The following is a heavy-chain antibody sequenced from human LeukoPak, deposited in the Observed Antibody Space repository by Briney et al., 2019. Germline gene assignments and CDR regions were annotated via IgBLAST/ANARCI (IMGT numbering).Heavy chain of an antibody. V-gene: IGHV4-59*08. J-gene: IGHJ4*02. CDR2: IYYTGSS. CDR3: ARGRYYFDY. CDR1: GASINSHF. Sequence: SETLSLTCTVSGASINSHFWSSIRQPPGKGLEWVGSIYYTGSSNYNPSLESRVTISVDTSKNQFSLKLGSVTAADTAVYYCARGRYYFDYWGQGTLVTVSS.